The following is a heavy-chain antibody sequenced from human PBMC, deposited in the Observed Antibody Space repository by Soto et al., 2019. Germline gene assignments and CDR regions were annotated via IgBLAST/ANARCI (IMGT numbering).Heavy chain of an antibody. CDR3: VPQEWNNNTFYFDL. CDR1: GFSLSTSGVA. J-gene: IGHJ2*01. V-gene: IGHV2-5*02. D-gene: IGHD1-1*01. Sequence: QITLKESGPELVKPTQTLTLTCTFSGFSLSTSGVAVGWIRQPPGKALEWLSLIYWDDDKRYSPSLKSRLTITKATSKTQVVLTMPNRDPVDTATYYCVPQEWNNNTFYFDLWAVAPWSLSPQ. CDR2: IYWDDDK.